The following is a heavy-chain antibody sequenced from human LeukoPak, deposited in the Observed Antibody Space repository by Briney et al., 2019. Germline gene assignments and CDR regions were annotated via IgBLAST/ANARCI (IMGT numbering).Heavy chain of an antibody. D-gene: IGHD4/OR15-4a*01. J-gene: IGHJ4*02. Sequence: PGGSLRLSSAASTFTFSAYWMSWVRQAPGKGLEWVANIKQDGSEKYYVDSVKGRFTISRDNAKNSLYLQMNSLRAEDTAVYYCARLLTIPGYWGQGTLVTVSS. V-gene: IGHV3-7*01. CDR3: ARLLTIPGY. CDR1: TFTFSAYW. CDR2: IKQDGSEK.